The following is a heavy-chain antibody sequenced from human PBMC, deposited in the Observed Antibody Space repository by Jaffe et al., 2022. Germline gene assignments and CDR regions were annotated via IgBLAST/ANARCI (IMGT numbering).Heavy chain of an antibody. CDR1: GFSLSTSGVG. Sequence: QITLKESGPTLVKPTQTLTLTCTFSGFSLSTSGVGVGWIRQPPGKALEWLALIYWNDDKRYSPSLKSRLTITKDTSKNQVVLTMTNMDPVDTATYYCAHRQELEGPLYFDYWGQGTLVTVSS. CDR3: AHRQELEGPLYFDY. V-gene: IGHV2-5*01. J-gene: IGHJ4*02. CDR2: IYWNDDK. D-gene: IGHD1-7*01.